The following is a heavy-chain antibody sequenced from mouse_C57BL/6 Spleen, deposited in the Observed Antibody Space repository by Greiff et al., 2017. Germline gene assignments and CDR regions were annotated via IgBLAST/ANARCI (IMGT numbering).Heavy chain of an antibody. J-gene: IGHJ3*01. Sequence: VQLQQSGPELVKPGASVKISCKASGYAFSSSWMNWVKQRPGKGLEWIGRIYPGDGDTNYNGKFKGKATLTADKSSSTAYMQLSSLTSEDSAVAFCVSYNYDVGFAYWGQGTLVTVSA. D-gene: IGHD2-12*01. CDR2: IYPGDGDT. CDR3: VSYNYDVGFAY. CDR1: GYAFSSSW. V-gene: IGHV1-82*01.